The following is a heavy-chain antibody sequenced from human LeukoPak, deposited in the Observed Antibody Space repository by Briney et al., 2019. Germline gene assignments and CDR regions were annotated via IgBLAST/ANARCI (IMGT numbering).Heavy chain of an antibody. V-gene: IGHV1-18*01. Sequence: ASVKVACKASGYTFTSYGISWVRQAPGQGLEWMGWISAYNGNTNYAQKLQGRVTMTTDTSTSTAYMELRSLRSDDTAVYYCAGSPSEGWFDPWGQGTLVTVSS. CDR3: AGSPSEGWFDP. D-gene: IGHD1-26*01. CDR1: GYTFTSYG. J-gene: IGHJ5*02. CDR2: ISAYNGNT.